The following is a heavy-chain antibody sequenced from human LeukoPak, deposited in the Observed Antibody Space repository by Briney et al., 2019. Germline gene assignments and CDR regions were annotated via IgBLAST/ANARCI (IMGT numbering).Heavy chain of an antibody. Sequence: TSETLSLTCTVSGVSISTSSYYWSWIRQPPGKGLEWIGYIYYSGSTNYNPSLKSRVTISVDTSKNQFPLKLTSVTAADTAVYYCARTTEGGYTYGYFYYYYMDVWGKGTTVTISS. V-gene: IGHV4-61*01. CDR3: ARTTEGGYTYGYFYYYYMDV. CDR1: GVSISTSSYY. CDR2: IYYSGST. J-gene: IGHJ6*03. D-gene: IGHD5-18*01.